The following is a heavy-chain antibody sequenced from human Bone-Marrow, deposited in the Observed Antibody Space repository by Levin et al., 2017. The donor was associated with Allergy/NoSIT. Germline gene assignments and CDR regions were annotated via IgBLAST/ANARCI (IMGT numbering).Heavy chain of an antibody. CDR1: GYSFTSYW. CDR2: IYPGDSDT. D-gene: IGHD1-26*01. J-gene: IGHJ5*02. V-gene: IGHV5-51*01. CDR3: ARHHPPLLTRVGRIGRGFDP. Sequence: GESLKISCKGSGYSFTSYWIGWVRQMPGKGLEWMGIIYPGDSDTRYSPSFQGQVTISADKSISTAYLQWSSLKASDTAMYYCARHHPPLLTRVGRIGRGFDPWGQGTLVTVSS.